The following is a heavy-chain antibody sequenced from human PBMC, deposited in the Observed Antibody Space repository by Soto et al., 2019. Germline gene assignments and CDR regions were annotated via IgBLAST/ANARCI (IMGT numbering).Heavy chain of an antibody. D-gene: IGHD1-1*01. CDR2: ISYDGSNK. CDR3: AKELYRYNWNDGYYGMDV. V-gene: IGHV3-30*18. CDR1: GFTFSSYG. J-gene: IGHJ6*02. Sequence: QVQLVESGGGVVQPGRSLRLSCAASGFTFSSYGMHWVRQAPGKGLEWVAVISYDGSNKYYADYVKGRFTISRANSKNTLYLQMNSLRAEDTAVYYCAKELYRYNWNDGYYGMDVWGQGTTVTVSS.